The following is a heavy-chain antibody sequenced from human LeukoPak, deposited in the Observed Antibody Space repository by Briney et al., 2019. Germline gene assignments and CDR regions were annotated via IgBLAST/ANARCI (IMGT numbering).Heavy chain of an antibody. CDR1: GYTFTSYG. CDR2: ISAYNGKT. CDR3: AREEYSSSWYDY. V-gene: IGHV1-18*01. D-gene: IGHD6-13*01. J-gene: IGHJ4*02. Sequence: ASVKVSCKASGYTFTSYGISWVRQDPGQGLERMGWISAYNGKTNYAQKLQGRVTRTTDTSTSTAYMELRSLRSDDTAVYYCAREEYSSSWYDYWGQGTLVTVSS.